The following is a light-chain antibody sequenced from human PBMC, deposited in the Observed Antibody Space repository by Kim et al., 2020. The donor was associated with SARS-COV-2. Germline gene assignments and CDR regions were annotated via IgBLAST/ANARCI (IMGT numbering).Light chain of an antibody. CDR3: QQRYNWWT. J-gene: IGKJ1*01. CDR2: DAS. CDR1: QSVGSN. V-gene: IGKV3-11*01. Sequence: SLSPGEGVTLSCRASQSVGSNLAWYQQKPGQAPRLLISDASNRATGVPTRFSGSGSGTDFTLTIRSLEPEDFAVYYCQQRYNWWTFGQGTKVDIK.